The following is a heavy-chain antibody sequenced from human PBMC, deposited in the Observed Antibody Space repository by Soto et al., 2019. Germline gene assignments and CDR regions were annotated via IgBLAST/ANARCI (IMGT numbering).Heavy chain of an antibody. CDR1: GFSFSSDS. V-gene: IGHV3-21*04. D-gene: IGHD3-22*01. J-gene: IGHJ4*02. Sequence: GGSLRLSCAASGFSFSSDSMGWVRQAPGKGLEWVSSISSSGSFMNYADSVKGRFTVSRDNSKITVYLQMNSLRAEDTAVYFCAKGMYYYDSSGYRLFDYWGQGTLVTVSS. CDR3: AKGMYYYDSSGYRLFDY. CDR2: ISSSGSFM.